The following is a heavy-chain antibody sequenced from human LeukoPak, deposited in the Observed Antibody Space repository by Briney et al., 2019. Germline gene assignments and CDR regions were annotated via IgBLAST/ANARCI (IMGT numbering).Heavy chain of an antibody. D-gene: IGHD4-17*01. Sequence: GGSLRPSCAGSGFTFSSFSMTWVRQAPGKGLEWVSSISPGSDYIYYADSVKGRFTISRDNAENSLFLQMNSLRAEDTAVYYCARGSYGDYDYWGQGTLVTVSS. CDR1: GFTFSSFS. J-gene: IGHJ4*02. V-gene: IGHV3-21*01. CDR3: ARGSYGDYDY. CDR2: ISPGSDYI.